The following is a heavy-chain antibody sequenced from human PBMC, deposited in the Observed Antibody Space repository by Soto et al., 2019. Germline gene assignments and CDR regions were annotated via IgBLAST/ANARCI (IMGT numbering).Heavy chain of an antibody. Sequence: QVQLQESGPRLVKPSGTLSLTCAVSSGSIDNVYWWSCGRQSPVKGLEWIGETSHDGVTNYNPSLGGLVTISIDTSKYKFHLELNPVTAADTAMYYYAGNGACTRPGCLVGWFDPWGPGTLVTVSS. CDR1: SGSIDNVYW. D-gene: IGHD1-1*01. J-gene: IGHJ5*02. CDR3: AGNGACTRPGCLVGWFDP. V-gene: IGHV4-4*02. CDR2: TSHDGVT.